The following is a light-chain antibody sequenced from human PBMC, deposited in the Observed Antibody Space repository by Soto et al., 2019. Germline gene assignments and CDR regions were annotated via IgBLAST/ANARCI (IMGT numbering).Light chain of an antibody. Sequence: EIVMPQSPATLSVSPGARSPLSGRASQSVSSNLAWYQQKPGQAPRLLIYGASTRATGVPARFSGSGSGTEFTLTISSLQSEDFAVYYCQQYNNWRWTFGQGTKVDIK. V-gene: IGKV3-15*01. CDR3: QQYNNWRWT. J-gene: IGKJ1*01. CDR1: QSVSSN. CDR2: GAS.